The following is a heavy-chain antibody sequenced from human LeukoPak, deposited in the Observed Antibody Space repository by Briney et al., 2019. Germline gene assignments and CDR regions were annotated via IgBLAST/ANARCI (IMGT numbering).Heavy chain of an antibody. CDR1: GFTFSSYE. CDR3: ARVNQGAFDI. CDR2: ISSSGSTI. V-gene: IGHV3-48*03. Sequence: GGSLRLSCAASGFTFSSYEMNWVRQAPGKGLEWVSYISSSGSTIYYADPVKGRFTISRDNAKNSLYLQMNSLRAEDTAVYYCARVNQGAFDIWGQGTMVTVSS. J-gene: IGHJ3*02.